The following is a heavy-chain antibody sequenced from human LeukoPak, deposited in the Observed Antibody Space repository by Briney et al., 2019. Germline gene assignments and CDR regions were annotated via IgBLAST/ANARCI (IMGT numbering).Heavy chain of an antibody. CDR1: GFTFSNYW. D-gene: IGHD3-22*01. J-gene: IGHJ4*02. CDR2: IKQDGSEK. Sequence: GGSLRLSCAASGFTFSNYWMTWVRQAPGKGLEWVANIKQDGSEKYYVDSVKGRFTISRDNAKNLLYLQMNSLRAEDTAVYYCAREYYYDSSGYGSFGYWGQGTLVTVSS. CDR3: AREYYYDSSGYGSFGY. V-gene: IGHV3-7*01.